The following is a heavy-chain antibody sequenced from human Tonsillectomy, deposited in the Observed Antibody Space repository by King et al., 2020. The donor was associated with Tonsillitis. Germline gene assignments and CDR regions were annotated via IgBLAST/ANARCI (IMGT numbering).Heavy chain of an antibody. J-gene: IGHJ6*03. CDR2: IIPSFGAA. Sequence: QLVQSGAEVKKPGSSVKVSCKASGGTFSSYAISWVRQAPGQGLEWVGGIIPSFGAANYAQKFQGRVTITADESTSTAYMELSSLRSEDTAVYYCARETRCSGGSCYWGYYYYMDVWGKGTTVTVSS. D-gene: IGHD2-15*01. CDR1: GGTFSSYA. V-gene: IGHV1-69*01. CDR3: ARETRCSGGSCYWGYYYYMDV.